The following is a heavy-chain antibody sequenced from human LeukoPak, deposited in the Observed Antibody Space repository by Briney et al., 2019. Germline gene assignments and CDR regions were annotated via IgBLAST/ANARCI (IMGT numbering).Heavy chain of an antibody. Sequence: GASVKVSCKASGYTFTSYYMHWVRQAPGQGLEWMGIINPSGGSTSYAQKFQGRVTMTRDMSTSTVYMELSSLRSEDTAVYYCARDYQQLVLSGNYFDYWGQGTLVTVPS. V-gene: IGHV1-46*01. CDR2: INPSGGST. J-gene: IGHJ4*02. D-gene: IGHD6-13*01. CDR3: ARDYQQLVLSGNYFDY. CDR1: GYTFTSYY.